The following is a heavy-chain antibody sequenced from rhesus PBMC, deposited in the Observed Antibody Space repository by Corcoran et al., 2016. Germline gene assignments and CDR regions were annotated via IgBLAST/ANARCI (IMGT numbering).Heavy chain of an antibody. Sequence: QVQLQESGPGVVKPSETLSLTCAVSGYSIGSGYDWSWIRQPPGKGLEWIGYIYGSSGRTNYNPSLQNRGTISKDTSKNRFSLKLSSVTAADTAVYYCARGLSWNYRLDYWGQGVLVTVSS. J-gene: IGHJ4*01. V-gene: IGHV4-76*01. CDR2: IYGSSGRT. CDR1: GYSIGSGYD. CDR3: ARGLSWNYRLDY. D-gene: IGHD1-1*01.